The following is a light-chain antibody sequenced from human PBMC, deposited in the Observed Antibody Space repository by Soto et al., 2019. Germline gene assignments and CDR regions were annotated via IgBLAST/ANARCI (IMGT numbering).Light chain of an antibody. Sequence: EIVLTQSPGTLSLSPGERATISCRASQSVSSSYLAWYQQKPGQAPRLLIYGASSRATGIPDRFSGSGSGTDFTLTISRLEPEDFAVYYCQQYGSSLITSGQGTRPEI. V-gene: IGKV3-20*01. CDR2: GAS. CDR1: QSVSSSY. CDR3: QQYGSSLIT. J-gene: IGKJ5*01.